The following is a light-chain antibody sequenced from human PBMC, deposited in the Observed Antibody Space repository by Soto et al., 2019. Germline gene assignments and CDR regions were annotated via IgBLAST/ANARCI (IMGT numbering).Light chain of an antibody. CDR2: DNN. CDR1: SSNIGNNY. CDR3: GTWDSSLTAVI. V-gene: IGLV1-51*01. J-gene: IGLJ2*01. Sequence: QSVLTQPPSASAAPGQKVTISCSGSSSNIGNNYVSWYQQLPGTAPKVLIYDNNKRPSGIPDRFSGSKSGTSATLGITGLQTGDEADYYCGTWDSSLTAVIFGGGTKVTVL.